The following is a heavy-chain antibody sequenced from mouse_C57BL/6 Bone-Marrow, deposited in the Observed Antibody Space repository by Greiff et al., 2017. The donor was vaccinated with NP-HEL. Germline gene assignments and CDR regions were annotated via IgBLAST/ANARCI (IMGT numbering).Heavy chain of an antibody. J-gene: IGHJ4*01. Sequence: EVKLVESGGGLVQPGGSLSLSCAASGFTFTDYYMSWVRQPPGKALEWLGFIRNKANGYTTEYSASVKGRFTISRDNSQSILYLQMNALRAEDSATYYCACPYYYGSSFYAMDYWGQGTSVTVSS. CDR1: GFTFTDYY. CDR2: IRNKANGYTT. D-gene: IGHD1-1*01. V-gene: IGHV7-3*01. CDR3: ACPYYYGSSFYAMDY.